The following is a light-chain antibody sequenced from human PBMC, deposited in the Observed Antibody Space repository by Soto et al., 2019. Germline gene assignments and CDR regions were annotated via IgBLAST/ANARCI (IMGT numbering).Light chain of an antibody. J-gene: IGLJ3*02. CDR1: RSNIGSNT. Sequence: QSVLTQPPSASGTPGQRVTISCSGSRSNIGSNTVNWYQQLPGAAPKLLIYSNSQRPSGVPDRFSGSKPGTSASLAISGLKSEDEADYYCAAWDDSLNGWVFGGGTKLTVL. CDR3: AAWDDSLNGWV. CDR2: SNS. V-gene: IGLV1-44*01.